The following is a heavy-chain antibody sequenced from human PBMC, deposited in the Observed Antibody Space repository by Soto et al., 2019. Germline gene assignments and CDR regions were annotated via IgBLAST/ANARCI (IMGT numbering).Heavy chain of an antibody. D-gene: IGHD4-4*01. Sequence: QVQLVESGGGVVQPGRSLRLSCAASGFTFSSYAMHWVRQAPGKGLEWVAVISYDGRNKYYADSVKGRFTISRDNSKNXLYLQMNSLRTEDTAVYYCARPLWRDDYNWGYFDLWGRGTLVTVSS. CDR2: ISYDGRNK. CDR3: ARPLWRDDYNWGYFDL. CDR1: GFTFSSYA. J-gene: IGHJ2*01. V-gene: IGHV3-30*04.